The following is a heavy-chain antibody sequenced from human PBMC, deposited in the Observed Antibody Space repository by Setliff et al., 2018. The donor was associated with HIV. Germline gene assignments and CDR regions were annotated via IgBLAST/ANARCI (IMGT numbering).Heavy chain of an antibody. CDR3: ARDPGYCSGGRCYGAYFQH. V-gene: IGHV1-18*01. CDR1: GYTFTSYG. D-gene: IGHD2-15*01. Sequence: ASVKVSCKASGYTFTSYGISWVRQAPGQGLEWMGWISAYNGDTHFEQNLQGRVTMTTDTSTSTAYMELGSLRSDDTAMFYCARDPGYCSGGRCYGAYFQHWGQGTLVTVSS. J-gene: IGHJ1*01. CDR2: ISAYNGDT.